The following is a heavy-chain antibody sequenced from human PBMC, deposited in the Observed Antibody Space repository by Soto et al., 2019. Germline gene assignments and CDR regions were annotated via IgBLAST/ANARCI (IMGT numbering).Heavy chain of an antibody. CDR1: GYTFTSYY. V-gene: IGHV1-46*01. Sequence: GASVKVSCKASGYTFTSYYMHWVRQAPGQGLEWMGIINPSGGSTSYAQKFQGRVTMTRDTSTSTVYMELSGLRSEDTAVYYCASLPRYCSGGSCYSNAFDIWGQGTMVTVSS. CDR2: INPSGGST. CDR3: ASLPRYCSGGSCYSNAFDI. J-gene: IGHJ3*02. D-gene: IGHD2-15*01.